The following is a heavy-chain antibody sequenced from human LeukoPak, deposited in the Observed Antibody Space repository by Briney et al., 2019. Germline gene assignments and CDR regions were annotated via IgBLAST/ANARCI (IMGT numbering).Heavy chain of an antibody. V-gene: IGHV5-51*01. Sequence: GESLKISCKGSGYSFTSYWIGWVRQMPGKGLEWMGIIYPGDSDTRYSPSFQGQVTISADKSISTAYLQWSSLKASDTAMCYCARLHPDDPDTAMVSYDYWGQGTLVTVSS. J-gene: IGHJ4*02. CDR1: GYSFTSYW. CDR3: ARLHPDDPDTAMVSYDY. CDR2: IYPGDSDT. D-gene: IGHD5-18*01.